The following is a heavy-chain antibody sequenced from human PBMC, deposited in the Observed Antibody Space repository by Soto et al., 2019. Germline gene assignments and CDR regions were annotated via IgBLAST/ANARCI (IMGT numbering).Heavy chain of an antibody. V-gene: IGHV1-69*01. CDR3: ARDTSLSLITIFGVVINWFDP. J-gene: IGHJ5*02. Sequence: QVQLVQSGAEVKKPGSSVKVSCKASGRTFSSYAISWVRQAPGQGLEWMGGIIPIFGTANYAQKFQGRVTITADESTSTAYMELSSLRSEDTAVYYCARDTSLSLITIFGVVINWFDPWGQGTLVTVSS. D-gene: IGHD3-3*01. CDR2: IIPIFGTA. CDR1: GRTFSSYA.